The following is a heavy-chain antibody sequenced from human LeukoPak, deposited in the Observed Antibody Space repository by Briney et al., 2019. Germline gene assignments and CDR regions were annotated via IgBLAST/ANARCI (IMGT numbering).Heavy chain of an antibody. CDR2: ISGSGDST. D-gene: IGHD5-24*01. V-gene: IGHV3-23*01. J-gene: IGHJ4*02. CDR3: AKEGRWLQSTSFDY. CDR1: GFTFSSSA. Sequence: PGGSLRLSCAASGFTFSSSAMSWVRQAPGKGLEWVSVISGSGDSTYYADSVKGRSTISRDNSKNTLYLQLNSLRADDTAVYYCAKEGRWLQSTSFDYWGQGTLVTVSS.